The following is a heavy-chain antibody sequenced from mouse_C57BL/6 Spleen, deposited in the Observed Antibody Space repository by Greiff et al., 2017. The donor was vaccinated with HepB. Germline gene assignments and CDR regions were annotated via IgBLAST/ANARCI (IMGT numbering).Heavy chain of an antibody. Sequence: EVQRVESGGGLVKPGGSLKLSCAASGFTFSDYGMHWVRQAPEKGLEWVAYISSGSSTIYYADTVKGRFTISRDNAKNTLCLQMTSLRSEDTAMYYCARHGLYAMDYWGQGTSVTVSS. V-gene: IGHV5-17*01. CDR3: ARHGLYAMDY. CDR2: ISSGSSTI. J-gene: IGHJ4*01. CDR1: GFTFSDYG.